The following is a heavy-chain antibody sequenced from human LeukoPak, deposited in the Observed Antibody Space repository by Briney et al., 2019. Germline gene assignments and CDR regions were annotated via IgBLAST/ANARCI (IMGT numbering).Heavy chain of an antibody. Sequence: GGSLRLSCAASGFTFSSYGMSWVRQAPGKGLEWVSAISGSGGSTYYADSVKGRFTISRDNSKNTLYLQMNSLRAEDTAVYYCASGPGGRGFGLRLGELSLPQDYWGQGTLVTVSS. J-gene: IGHJ4*02. CDR3: ASGPGGRGFGLRLGELSLPQDY. CDR2: ISGSGGST. D-gene: IGHD3-16*02. CDR1: GFTFSSYG. V-gene: IGHV3-23*01.